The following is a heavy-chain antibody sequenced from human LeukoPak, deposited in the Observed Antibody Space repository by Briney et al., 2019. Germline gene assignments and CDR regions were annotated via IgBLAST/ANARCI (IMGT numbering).Heavy chain of an antibody. CDR3: SASRPHYGDYYGLDV. D-gene: IGHD4/OR15-4a*01. CDR2: ISYDGSHK. CDR1: GFTFSIYS. J-gene: IGHJ6*02. Sequence: GGSLRLSCAASGFTFSIYSMNWVRQAPGKGLEWVAVISYDGSHKYSADSVKGRFTISRDNSKNTLYLQMNSLRTEDTAVYFCSASRPHYGDYYGLDVWGHGTTVTVSS. V-gene: IGHV3-30*03.